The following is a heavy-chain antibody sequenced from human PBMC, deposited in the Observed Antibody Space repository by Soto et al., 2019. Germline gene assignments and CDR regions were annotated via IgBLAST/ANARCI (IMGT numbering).Heavy chain of an antibody. CDR1: GFTFSSYG. CDR3: AIELAEMATIEGFDY. Sequence: GGSLRLSCAASGFTFSSYGMHWVRQAPGKWLEWVAVISYDGSNKYYADSVKGRFTISRDNSKNTLYLQMNSLRAEDTAVYYCAIELAEMATIEGFDYWGQGTLVTVSS. J-gene: IGHJ4*02. D-gene: IGHD5-12*01. V-gene: IGHV3-30*03. CDR2: ISYDGSNK.